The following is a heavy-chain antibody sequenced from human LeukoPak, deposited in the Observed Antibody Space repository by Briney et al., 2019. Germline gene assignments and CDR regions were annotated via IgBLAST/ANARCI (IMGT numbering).Heavy chain of an antibody. CDR3: ARRSHKDRRAAFAI. CDR1: GGSISSSSYY. CDR2: IYYSGST. J-gene: IGHJ3*02. Sequence: SETLSLTCTVSGGSISSSSYYWGWIRQPPGKGLEWIGSIYYSGSTYYNPSLKSRVTISVDTSKNQFSLKLSSVTAADTAVYYSARRSHKDRRAAFAIWRQGTMVTVSS. D-gene: IGHD1-14*01. V-gene: IGHV4-39*01.